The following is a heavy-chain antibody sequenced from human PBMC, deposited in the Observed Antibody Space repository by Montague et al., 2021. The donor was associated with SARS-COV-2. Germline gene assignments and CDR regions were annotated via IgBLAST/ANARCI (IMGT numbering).Heavy chain of an antibody. J-gene: IGHJ4*02. CDR2: IWHDGSNK. D-gene: IGHD3-10*01. CDR1: GFKFSDYI. CDR3: AKNMEAGSLLHGWGALEY. Sequence: FLRLSCATSGFKFSDYIMHWVRQAPGKGLEWVAVIWHDGSNKYDAEAVRGRFTISRDISKNALYLDMNSLRVEDTAVYYCAKNMEAGSLLHGWGALEYGGQGTLVTVSS. V-gene: IGHV3-33*03.